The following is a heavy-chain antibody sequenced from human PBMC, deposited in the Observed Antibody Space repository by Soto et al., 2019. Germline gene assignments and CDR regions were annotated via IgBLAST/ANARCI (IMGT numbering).Heavy chain of an antibody. D-gene: IGHD4-17*01. CDR1: GGAFGRYS. CDR2: VIPVFNTS. J-gene: IGHJ4*02. Sequence: QVQLEQSGPKVKRPGTSVKVSCKASGGAFGRYSVSWVRQAPGQGLEWIGGVIPVFNTSNYSLKFQGRVAIFADLSTNTVFMELRSLRSEDTALYYCARGDEMTAVTIFEYWGQGTLVTVSS. CDR3: ARGDEMTAVTIFEY. V-gene: IGHV1-69*01.